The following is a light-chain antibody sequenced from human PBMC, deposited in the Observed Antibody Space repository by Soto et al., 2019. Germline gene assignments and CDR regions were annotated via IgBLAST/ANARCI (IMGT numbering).Light chain of an antibody. J-gene: IGKJ3*01. CDR1: QSVSTY. CDR3: QQRSNWPLT. CDR2: DTS. V-gene: IGKV3-11*01. Sequence: EIVLTQSPATLSLSPGERATLSCRASQSVSTYLAWYQQRPGQAPRLLIYDTSNRAAGIPARFSGSGSGIDFTLTISSLEPEDVAVYYCQQRSNWPLTFGPGTKVDVK.